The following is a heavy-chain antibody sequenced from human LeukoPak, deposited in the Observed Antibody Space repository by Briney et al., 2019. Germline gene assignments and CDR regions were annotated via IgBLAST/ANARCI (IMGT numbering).Heavy chain of an antibody. D-gene: IGHD1-26*01. Sequence: GGSLRLSCAASGFTFSSYWMAWVRQAPGKGLEWVGRIKAKAHGGTIEYAAPVKGRFTISRDDSKNTLYLQMNSLKTEDTAVYYCTTDGVGVEGATYDNWGQGTLVSVSS. CDR3: TTDGVGVEGATYDN. V-gene: IGHV3-15*01. CDR1: GFTFSSYW. J-gene: IGHJ4*02. CDR2: IKAKAHGGTI.